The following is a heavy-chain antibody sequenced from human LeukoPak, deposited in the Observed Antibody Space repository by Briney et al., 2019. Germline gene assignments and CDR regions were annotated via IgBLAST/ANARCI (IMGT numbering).Heavy chain of an antibody. J-gene: IGHJ6*02. V-gene: IGHV4-34*01. CDR2: INHSGST. CDR3: ARGSYYYDSSGSNHYYYYYGMDV. CDR1: GGSFSGYY. D-gene: IGHD3-22*01. Sequence: SETLSLTCAVYGGSFSGYYWSWIRQPPGKGLEWIGEINHSGSTNYNPSLKSRVTISVDTSKNQFSLKLSSVTAADTAVYYCARGSYYYDSSGSNHYYYYYGMDVWGQGTTVTVSS.